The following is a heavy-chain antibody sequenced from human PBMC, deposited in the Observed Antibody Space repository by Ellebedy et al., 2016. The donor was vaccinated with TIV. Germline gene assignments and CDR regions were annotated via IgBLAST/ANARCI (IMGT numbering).Heavy chain of an antibody. CDR3: ARGFYEKFDP. Sequence: ASVKVSCKASGYTFTSYGISWVRQAPGQGLEWMGWISAYNGDTNYAQKFQGRVTMTTDTFTTTAYMELRSPTSDDTAVYYCARGFYEKFDPWGQGTLVTVSS. D-gene: IGHD2/OR15-2a*01. CDR2: ISAYNGDT. J-gene: IGHJ5*02. CDR1: GYTFTSYG. V-gene: IGHV1-18*01.